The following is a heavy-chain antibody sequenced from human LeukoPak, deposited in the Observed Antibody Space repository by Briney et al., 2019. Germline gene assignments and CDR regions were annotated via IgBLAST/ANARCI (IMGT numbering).Heavy chain of an antibody. V-gene: IGHV1-2*02. CDR1: GYTFTSYY. J-gene: IGHJ4*02. CDR3: AREETPGWLQALPGY. D-gene: IGHD5-12*01. Sequence: ASVKVSCKASGYTFTSYYMHWARQAPGQGLEWMGWINLNSGGTNYAQKFQGRVTMTRDTSISTAYMELSRLRSDDTAVYYCAREETPGWLQALPGYWGQGTLVTVSS. CDR2: INLNSGGT.